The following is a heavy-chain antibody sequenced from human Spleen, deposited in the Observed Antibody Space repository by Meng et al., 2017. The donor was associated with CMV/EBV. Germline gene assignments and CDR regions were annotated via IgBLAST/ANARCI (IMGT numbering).Heavy chain of an antibody. CDR3: ARVIEYSIGGGGFDP. V-gene: IGHV4-31*02. Sequence: SGGSITTYSSFWTWIRQDPGKGLEWIGDISYSGNTYYNPSLTSRLTISMDTSKNQFSLKLTSVTAADVAVYYCARVIEYSIGGGGFDPWGQGTLVTVSS. CDR1: GGSITTYSSF. D-gene: IGHD6-25*01. J-gene: IGHJ5*02. CDR2: ISYSGNT.